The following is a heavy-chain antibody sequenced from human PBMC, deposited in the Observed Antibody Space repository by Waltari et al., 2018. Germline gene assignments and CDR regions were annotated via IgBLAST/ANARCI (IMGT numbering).Heavy chain of an antibody. J-gene: IGHJ4*02. CDR3: AASYGDQSYYFDY. D-gene: IGHD4-17*01. V-gene: IGHV3-21*01. CDR2: ISSSSSYI. Sequence: EVQLVESGGGLVKPGGSLRLSCAASGFTFSSYSMTWVRQAPGKGLEWVSSISSSSSYIYYADSVKGRFTISRDNAKNSLYLQMNSLRAEDTAVYYCAASYGDQSYYFDYWGQGTLVTVSS. CDR1: GFTFSSYS.